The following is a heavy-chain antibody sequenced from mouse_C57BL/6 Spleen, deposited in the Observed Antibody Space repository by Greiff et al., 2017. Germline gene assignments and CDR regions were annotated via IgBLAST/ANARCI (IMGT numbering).Heavy chain of an antibody. CDR3: ARHMTLYGRPPYAMGY. V-gene: IGHV5-6*01. CDR1: GFTFSSYG. Sequence: EVQRVESGGDLVKPGGSLKLSCAASGFTFSSYGMSWVRQTPDKRLEWVATISSGGSYTYYPDSVKGRFTISRDNAKNTLYLQMSSLKSEDTAMYYCARHMTLYGRPPYAMGYWGQGISVTVSS. CDR2: ISSGGSYT. J-gene: IGHJ4*01. D-gene: IGHD1-1*01.